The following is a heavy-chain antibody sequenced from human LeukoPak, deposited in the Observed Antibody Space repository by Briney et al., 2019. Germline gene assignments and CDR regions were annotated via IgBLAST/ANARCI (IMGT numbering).Heavy chain of an antibody. CDR3: ARAEDYGDLGWFDP. V-gene: IGHV4-59*01. CDR1: GGSISSYY. D-gene: IGHD4-17*01. J-gene: IGHJ5*02. Sequence: PSETLSLTCTVSGGSISSYYWSWIRQPPGKGLEWIGYIYYSGSTNYNPSLMSRVTISVDTSKNQFSLKLSSVTAADTAVYYCARAEDYGDLGWFDPWGQGTLVTVSS. CDR2: IYYSGST.